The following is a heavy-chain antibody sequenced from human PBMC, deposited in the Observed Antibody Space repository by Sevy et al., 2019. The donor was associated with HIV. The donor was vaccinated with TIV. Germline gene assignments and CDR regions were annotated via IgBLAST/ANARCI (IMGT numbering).Heavy chain of an antibody. J-gene: IGHJ4*02. CDR2: ISYDGSNK. CDR3: ASLETGTSYFDY. Sequence: GGSLRLSCAASGFTFSSYAMHWVRQAPGKGLEWVAVISYDGSNKYYEDSVKGRFTISRDNSKNTLYLQMNSLRAEDTAVYYCASLETGTSYFDYWGQGTLVTVSS. D-gene: IGHD1-1*01. CDR1: GFTFSSYA. V-gene: IGHV3-30-3*01.